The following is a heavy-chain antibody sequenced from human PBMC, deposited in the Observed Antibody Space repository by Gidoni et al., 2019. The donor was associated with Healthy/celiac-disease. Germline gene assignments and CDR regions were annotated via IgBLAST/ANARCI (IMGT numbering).Heavy chain of an antibody. CDR2: ISWNSGSI. V-gene: IGHV3-9*01. CDR1: RFPFDDYA. Sequence: EVQLVESGGGLVQPGRSLRLSCAASRFPFDDYAMNWVRQAPGKGLEWVSGISWNSGSIGYADSVKGRFTISRDNAKNSLYLQMNSLRAEDTALYYCAKDMYSSSWYYFDYWGQGTLVTVSS. CDR3: AKDMYSSSWYYFDY. D-gene: IGHD6-13*01. J-gene: IGHJ4*02.